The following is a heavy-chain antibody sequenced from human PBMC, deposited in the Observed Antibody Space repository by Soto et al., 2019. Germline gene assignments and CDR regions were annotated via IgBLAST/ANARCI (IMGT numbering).Heavy chain of an antibody. CDR2: INHSGST. J-gene: IGHJ6*02. CDR3: AGGLRLAYGMDV. Sequence: ASETLSLTCAVYGGSFSGYYWSWIRQPPGKGLEWIGEINHSGSTNYNPSLKSRVTISVDTSKNQFSLKLSSVTAADTAVYYCAGGLRLAYGMDVWGQGTTVTVSS. CDR1: GGSFSGYY. V-gene: IGHV4-34*01. D-gene: IGHD4-17*01.